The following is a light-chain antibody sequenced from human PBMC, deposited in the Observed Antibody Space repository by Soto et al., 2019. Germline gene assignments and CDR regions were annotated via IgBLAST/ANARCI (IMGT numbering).Light chain of an antibody. J-gene: IGKJ4*01. CDR2: WAS. Sequence: DIVLTQSPDSLAVSLGERATINCKSSQSVFDSSDNKNYITWYQQKPGQPPKLLIYWASTRESGVPDRFSGSESGTDFTLTISSLQAEDVAVYYCQQYYVTPLTFGGGTKLEIK. V-gene: IGKV4-1*01. CDR3: QQYYVTPLT. CDR1: QSVFDSSDNKNY.